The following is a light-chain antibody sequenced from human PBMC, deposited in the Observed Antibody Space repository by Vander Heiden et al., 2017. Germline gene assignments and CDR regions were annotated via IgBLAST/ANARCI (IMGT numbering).Light chain of an antibody. J-gene: IGKJ1*01. Sequence: DTQMTQSPSSPSASVGDRVTITRRASQSISNYLNWYQQKPGKAPRLLIYAASSLQSGVPSRFSGSGSGTDFTLTISSLQPADFATYYCQHCDSTPWTFGPGTKVEIK. CDR3: QHCDSTPWT. V-gene: IGKV1-39*01. CDR1: QSISNY. CDR2: AAS.